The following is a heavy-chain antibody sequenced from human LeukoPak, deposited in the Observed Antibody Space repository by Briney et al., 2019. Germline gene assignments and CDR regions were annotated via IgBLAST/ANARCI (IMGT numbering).Heavy chain of an antibody. J-gene: IGHJ4*02. V-gene: IGHV2-5*01. CDR3: AHPGGAVAGHYYFDY. CDR1: GFSLSTTGVG. CDR2: IYWNDDK. Sequence: SGPTLVKPTQTLTLTCTFSGFSLSTTGVGVNWIRQSPGKALEWLALIYWNDDKRYSPSLRSRLTITRDTSKNQVVLTMTNMDPVDTATYYCAHPGGAVAGHYYFDYWGQGTLVTVSS. D-gene: IGHD6-19*01.